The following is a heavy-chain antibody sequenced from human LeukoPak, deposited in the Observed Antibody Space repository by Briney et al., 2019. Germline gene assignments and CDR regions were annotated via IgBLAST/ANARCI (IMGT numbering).Heavy chain of an antibody. CDR2: INSYSTYI. CDR3: ARAYSSSWYVPFDY. Sequence: PGGSLRLSCAASGFLFSSNNMNWVRQAPGKGLEWIASINSYSTYIYYADSVKGRFTISRDNAKNSLYLQMNSLRAEDTAVYYCARAYSSSWYVPFDYWGLRTLVTVSS. D-gene: IGHD6-13*01. J-gene: IGHJ4*02. CDR1: GFLFSSNN. V-gene: IGHV3-21*01.